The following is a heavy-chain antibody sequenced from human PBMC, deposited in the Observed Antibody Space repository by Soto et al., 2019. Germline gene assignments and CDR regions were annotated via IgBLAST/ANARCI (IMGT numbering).Heavy chain of an antibody. D-gene: IGHD3-22*01. CDR1: GFTFSNYV. J-gene: IGHJ4*02. Sequence: QVQLVESGGGVVQPGRSLRLSCAASGFTFSNYVRHWVRQAPGKGLEWVAVISDDGGNKYYADSVKGRFSISRDNSKKTLYLQMTSLRAEDTAVYYCARDRTKTMIIVVFTDWGQGTLVTVSS. CDR2: ISDDGGNK. V-gene: IGHV3-30-3*01. CDR3: ARDRTKTMIIVVFTD.